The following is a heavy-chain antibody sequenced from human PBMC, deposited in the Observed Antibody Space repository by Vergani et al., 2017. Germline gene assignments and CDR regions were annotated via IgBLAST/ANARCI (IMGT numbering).Heavy chain of an antibody. CDR1: GYTFTSYY. D-gene: IGHD3-10*01. Sequence: QVQLVQSGAEVKKPGASVKVSCKASGYTFTSYYMHWVRQAPGQGLEWMGIINPSVGSTSYAQKFQGRVTMTRDTSTSTVYMELSSLRSEDTAVYYCARDMVRGVFEYYYYGMDVWGQGTTVTVSS. CDR3: ARDMVRGVFEYYYYGMDV. V-gene: IGHV1-46*03. CDR2: INPSVGST. J-gene: IGHJ6*02.